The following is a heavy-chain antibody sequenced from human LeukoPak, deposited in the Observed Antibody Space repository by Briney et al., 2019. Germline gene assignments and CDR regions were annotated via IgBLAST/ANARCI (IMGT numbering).Heavy chain of an antibody. Sequence: SETLSLTCAVYGGSFSGYYWSWIRQPPGKGLEWIGEINHSGSTNYNPSLKSRVTISVDTSKNQFSLNLSSLTAADTAVYYCARDLMVTASMFDYWGQGTLVSVSS. CDR1: GGSFSGYY. V-gene: IGHV4-34*01. CDR3: ARDLMVTASMFDY. J-gene: IGHJ4*02. D-gene: IGHD2-21*02. CDR2: INHSGST.